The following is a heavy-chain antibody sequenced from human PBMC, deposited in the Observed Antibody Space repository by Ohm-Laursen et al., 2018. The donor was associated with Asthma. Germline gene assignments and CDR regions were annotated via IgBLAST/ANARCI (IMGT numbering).Heavy chain of an antibody. CDR1: GFTFSSYA. D-gene: IGHD3-3*01. CDR2: ISYDGSNK. V-gene: IGHV3-30-3*01. J-gene: IGHJ4*02. Sequence: SLRLSCAASGFTFSSYAMHWVRQAPGKGLEWVAVISYDGSNKYYADSVKGRFTISRDNSKNTLYLQMNSLRAEDTAVYYCARGPDFWSGYYDYWGQGTLVTVSS. CDR3: ARGPDFWSGYYDY.